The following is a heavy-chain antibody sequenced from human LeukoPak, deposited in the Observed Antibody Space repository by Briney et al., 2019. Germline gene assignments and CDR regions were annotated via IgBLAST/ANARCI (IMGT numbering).Heavy chain of an antibody. J-gene: IGHJ3*02. V-gene: IGHV4-39*07. CDR2: MTSSGSA. Sequence: SETLSLTCTVSGVSISSITDYWGWIRQPPGKGLEWIGGMTSSGSAYYNPSLKSRVTISVDKSKNQFSLKLNSVTAADTAVYYCARDRGGYGPDAFDIWGQGTMVTVSS. D-gene: IGHD3-16*01. CDR1: GVSISSITDY. CDR3: ARDRGGYGPDAFDI.